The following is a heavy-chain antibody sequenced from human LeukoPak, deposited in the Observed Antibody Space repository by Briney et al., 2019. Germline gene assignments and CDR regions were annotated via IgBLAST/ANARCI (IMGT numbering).Heavy chain of an antibody. CDR3: TRDYDPVWGSYPY. V-gene: IGHV3-53*01. CDR1: GFTVSSNY. CDR2: IYTGGAT. J-gene: IGHJ4*02. D-gene: IGHD3-16*02. Sequence: GGSLRLSCAASGFTVSSNYMSWVRQAPGKGLEWVSVIYTGGATFYADSVKGRFTISRDNSKNTLYLQMNSLRAEDTAVYYCTRDYDPVWGSYPYWGQGTLVTVSS.